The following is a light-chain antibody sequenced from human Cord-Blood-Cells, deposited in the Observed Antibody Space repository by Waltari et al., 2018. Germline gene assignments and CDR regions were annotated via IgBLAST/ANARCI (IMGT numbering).Light chain of an antibody. CDR3: AAWDDSLSGPV. V-gene: IGLV1-47*01. CDR2: RNN. CDR1: SSNCGRNY. Sequence: QSVLTQPPSASGTPGQRVPLSCSGSSSNCGRNYVTWYQQLPGTAPKLLIYRNNQRPSGVPDRFSGSKSGTSASLAISGLRSEDEADYYCAAWDDSLSGPVFGGGTKLTVL. J-gene: IGLJ3*02.